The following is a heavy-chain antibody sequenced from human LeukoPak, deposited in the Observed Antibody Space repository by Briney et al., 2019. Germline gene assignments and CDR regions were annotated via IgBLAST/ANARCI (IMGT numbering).Heavy chain of an antibody. D-gene: IGHD2-21*01. V-gene: IGHV4-59*08. CDR2: IYYSGST. CDR1: GGSISSYY. CDR3: VRNRVMALAHYFDY. J-gene: IGHJ4*02. Sequence: PSETLSLTCTVSGGSISSYYWSWIRQPPGKGLEWIGYIYYSGSTNYNPSLKSRVTISIDASKNQFSLKLSSVTAADTAVYYCVRNRVMALAHYFDYWGPGSLVTVSS.